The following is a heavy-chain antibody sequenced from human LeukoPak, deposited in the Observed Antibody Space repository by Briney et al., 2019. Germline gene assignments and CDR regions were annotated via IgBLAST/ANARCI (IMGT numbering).Heavy chain of an antibody. D-gene: IGHD2-21*01. V-gene: IGHV3-21*06. CDR2: ISISSNYI. J-gene: IGHJ6*04. Sequence: GGSLRLSCAASGFTFSRYSLNWVRQAPGKGLEWVSSISISSNYIYYGDSVKGRFTISRDNAKNSLYLQMNSLRVEDTAVYYCSKNLFAGGAAGPPGTPSRSAGMAVWGKGPTVPVSS. CDR3: SKNLFAGGAAGPPGTPSRSAGMAV. CDR1: GFTFSRYS.